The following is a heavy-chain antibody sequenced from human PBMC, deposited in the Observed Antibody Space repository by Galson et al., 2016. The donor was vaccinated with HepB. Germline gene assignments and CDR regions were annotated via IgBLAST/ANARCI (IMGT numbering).Heavy chain of an antibody. CDR3: ARRHEYCPPVGRSVDY. Sequence: SLRLSCAASGFAFSNYGRHWVRQAPGKGLEWVAADSMDGRRKFYADSVKGRFTISRDNSNRMLFLQMSSLRADDTAVYYCARRHEYCPPVGRSVDYWGQGTLVSVSS. CDR2: DSMDGRRK. D-gene: IGHD2/OR15-2a*01. CDR1: GFAFSNYG. V-gene: IGHV3-30*03. J-gene: IGHJ4*02.